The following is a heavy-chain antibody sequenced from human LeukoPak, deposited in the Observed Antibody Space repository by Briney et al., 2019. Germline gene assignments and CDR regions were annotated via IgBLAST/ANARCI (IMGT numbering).Heavy chain of an antibody. V-gene: IGHV3-30*04. J-gene: IGHJ4*02. CDR3: ARDTSPLGFDY. Sequence: GGSLRLSCAASGFTFSSYVMHWVRQAPGKGLEWVAVISYDGSNKVYADSVKGRFTISRDNSKNTLYLQMNSLRAEDTAVYYCARDTSPLGFDYWGQGTLATVSS. CDR1: GFTFSSYV. D-gene: IGHD2/OR15-2a*01. CDR2: ISYDGSNK.